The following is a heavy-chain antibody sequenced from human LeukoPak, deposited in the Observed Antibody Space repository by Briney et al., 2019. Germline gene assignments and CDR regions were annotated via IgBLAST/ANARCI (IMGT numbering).Heavy chain of an antibody. CDR2: INPNSGGT. CDR1: GCTFTGYY. J-gene: IGHJ4*02. CDR3: ARDSDSSSWYGRRYYFDY. V-gene: IGHV1-2*02. D-gene: IGHD6-13*01. Sequence: ASVKVSCKASGCTFTGYYMHWVRQAPGQGLEWMGWINPNSGGTNYARKFQGRVTMTRDTSISTAYMELSRLRSDDTAVYYCARDSDSSSWYGRRYYFDYWGQGTLVTVSS.